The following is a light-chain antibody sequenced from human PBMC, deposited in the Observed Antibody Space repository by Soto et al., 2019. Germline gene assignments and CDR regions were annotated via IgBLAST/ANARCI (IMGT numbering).Light chain of an antibody. CDR1: QSVSSN. Sequence: EIVMTQSPATLSVSPGERATLSCRASQSVSSNLAWYQQKPGQVPRLLIYGASTRATAITARFSGSGSGTEFTLTISSLQSEDFAVYYCQKYNNWPLTFGPGTKVDIK. CDR3: QKYNNWPLT. CDR2: GAS. V-gene: IGKV3D-15*01. J-gene: IGKJ3*01.